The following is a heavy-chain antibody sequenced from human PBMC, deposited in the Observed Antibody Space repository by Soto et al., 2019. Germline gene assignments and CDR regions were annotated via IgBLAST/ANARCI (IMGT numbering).Heavy chain of an antibody. CDR3: ARGQSSGSNFDY. V-gene: IGHV3-13*01. J-gene: IGHJ4*02. D-gene: IGHD6-19*01. Sequence: PWGSLRLSCAASGFTFSSYDMHWVRQATGKRLEWVSAIGTAGDTYYPGSVKGRFTIPRENAKNSLYLQMNSLRAEDTAVYYCARGQSSGSNFDYWGQGTLVTVSS. CDR2: IGTAGDT. CDR1: GFTFSSYD.